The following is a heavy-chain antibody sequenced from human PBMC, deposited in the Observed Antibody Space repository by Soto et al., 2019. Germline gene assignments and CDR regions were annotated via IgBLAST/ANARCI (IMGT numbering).Heavy chain of an antibody. J-gene: IGHJ3*02. D-gene: IGHD3-10*01. Sequence: SVKVSCKASGGTFSSYAISWVRQAPGQGLEWMGGIIPIFGTANYAQKFQGRVTITADESTSTAYMELSSLRSEDTAVYYCARVFQAGSITIDLLGAFEIWGQGTMVTVSS. V-gene: IGHV1-69*13. CDR3: ARVFQAGSITIDLLGAFEI. CDR1: GGTFSSYA. CDR2: IIPIFGTA.